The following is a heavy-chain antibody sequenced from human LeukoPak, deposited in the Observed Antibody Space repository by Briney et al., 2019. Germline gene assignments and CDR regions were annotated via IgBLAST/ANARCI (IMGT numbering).Heavy chain of an antibody. V-gene: IGHV1-2*04. Sequence: ASVTVSCKASGYTSTGYYLHWVRQAPGQGLEWMGWINPNSGGTNNATKFQGWVTMTSDTSISTAYMELSRLTSDDTAVYYCARARGTSFTMVRGVTGFDYWGQGTLVTVSS. D-gene: IGHD3-10*01. J-gene: IGHJ4*02. CDR2: INPNSGGT. CDR1: GYTSTGYY. CDR3: ARARGTSFTMVRGVTGFDY.